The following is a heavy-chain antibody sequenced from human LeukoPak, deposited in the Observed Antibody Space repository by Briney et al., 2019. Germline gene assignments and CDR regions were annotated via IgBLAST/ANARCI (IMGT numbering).Heavy chain of an antibody. CDR1: GYTFTGYY. Sequence: ASVKVSCKASGYTFTGYYMHWVRQAPGQGLECMGWINPNSGGTNYAQKFQGRVTMTRDTSISTAYMELSRLLSGDTAVYYCARGKTMVYCGGDCYRFDNWGQGTLVTVSS. V-gene: IGHV1-2*02. CDR3: ARGKTMVYCGGDCYRFDN. CDR2: INPNSGGT. D-gene: IGHD2-21*02. J-gene: IGHJ4*02.